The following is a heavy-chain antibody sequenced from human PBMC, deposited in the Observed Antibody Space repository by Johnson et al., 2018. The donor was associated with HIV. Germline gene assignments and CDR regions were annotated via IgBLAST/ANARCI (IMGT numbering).Heavy chain of an antibody. CDR2: ISYDGSNK. CDR3: AREWIGHSSSWFRYAFDI. J-gene: IGHJ3*02. Sequence: QVQLVESGGGVVQPGRSLRPSCAASGFTFSSYAMHWVRQAPGKGLEWVAVISYDGSNKYYADSVKGRFTISRDNSKNTLYLQMNSLRAEDTAVYYCAREWIGHSSSWFRYAFDIWGQGTMVTVSA. D-gene: IGHD6-13*01. CDR1: GFTFSSYA. V-gene: IGHV3-30*04.